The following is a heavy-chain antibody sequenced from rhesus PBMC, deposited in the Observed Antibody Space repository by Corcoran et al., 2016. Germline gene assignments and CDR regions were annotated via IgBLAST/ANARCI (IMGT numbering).Heavy chain of an antibody. J-gene: IGHJ4*01. D-gene: IGHD3-28*01. CDR1: GFTFSDYY. Sequence: EVQLVESGGGLAKPGGSLRLSCAASGFTFSDYYMDWVRQAPGQGLEWVSRISNGGGSTWYADSVKGRFTISRENAKNTLYFQMNSLRAEDTAVYYCAREGYGSGYYPYYFDYWGQGVLVTVSS. CDR2: ISNGGGST. CDR3: AREGYGSGYYPYYFDY. V-gene: IGHV3-178*01.